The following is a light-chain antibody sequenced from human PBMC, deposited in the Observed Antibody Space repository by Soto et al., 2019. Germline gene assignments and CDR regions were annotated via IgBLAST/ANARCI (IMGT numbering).Light chain of an antibody. J-gene: IGKJ5*01. Sequence: DIQMTQSPSSLSASVGDKVTITCRASQSISSSLNWYQQKSGKAPNRLIYGVSRLQGGVPSRFSGSGSGTDFTLSISSLQPEDFATYYCQQSYTAPSITFGQGTRLEIK. CDR3: QQSYTAPSIT. CDR2: GVS. V-gene: IGKV1-39*01. CDR1: QSISSS.